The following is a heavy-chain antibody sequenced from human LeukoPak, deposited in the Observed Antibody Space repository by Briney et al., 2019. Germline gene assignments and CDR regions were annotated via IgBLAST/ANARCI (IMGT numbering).Heavy chain of an antibody. D-gene: IGHD4-11*01. J-gene: IGHJ4*02. CDR1: GGSISSSSYY. CDR2: IYYSGST. Sequence: SETLSLTCTVSGGSISSSSYYWGWIRQPPGKGLEWIGSIYYSGSTYYNPSLKSRVTISVDTSKNQFSLKLSSVTAADTAVYYCARGTTVRRSFDYWGQGTLVTVSS. V-gene: IGHV4-39*07. CDR3: ARGTTVRRSFDY.